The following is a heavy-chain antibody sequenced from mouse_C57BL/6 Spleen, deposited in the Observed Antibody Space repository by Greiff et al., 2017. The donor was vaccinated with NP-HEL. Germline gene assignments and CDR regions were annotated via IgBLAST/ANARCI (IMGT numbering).Heavy chain of an antibody. CDR2: IDPENGDT. J-gene: IGHJ2*01. Sequence: EVQLQQSGAELVRPGASVKLSCTASGFNIKDDYMHWVKQRPEQGLEWIGWIDPENGDTEYASKFQGKATITADTSSNTAYLQLSSLTSEDTAVYYCTTVTMAYYFDYWGQGTTLTVSS. D-gene: IGHD1-1*02. CDR1: GFNIKDDY. V-gene: IGHV14-4*01. CDR3: TTVTMAYYFDY.